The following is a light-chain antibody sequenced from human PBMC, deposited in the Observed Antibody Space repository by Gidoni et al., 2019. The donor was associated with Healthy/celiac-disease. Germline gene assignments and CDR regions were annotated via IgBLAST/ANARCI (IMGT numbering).Light chain of an antibody. CDR1: QSVSSD. J-gene: IGKJ4*01. Sequence: EIVRTQSPATLSVSPGGGATLSCRASQSVSSDLAWYQQKPGQAPRLLIYGASTRATGIPARFSGSGSGTEFTLTISSLQSEDFAVYYCQQYNNWPLTFGGGTKVEIK. V-gene: IGKV3-15*01. CDR2: GAS. CDR3: QQYNNWPLT.